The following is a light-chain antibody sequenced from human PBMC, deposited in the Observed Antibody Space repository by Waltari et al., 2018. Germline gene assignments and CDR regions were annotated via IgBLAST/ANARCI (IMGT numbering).Light chain of an antibody. V-gene: IGKV1-5*03. J-gene: IGKJ2*01. CDR2: QAS. CDR1: QTINNW. Sequence: DIQMTQSPSTLSASVGDRVTITCRASQTINNWLAWYQQKPGKAPKLLIYQASALESGVPSSCSGNGSGTEFTLTVSSLQPDDFATYYCQQYKSYPYTFGQGTKLEIK. CDR3: QQYKSYPYT.